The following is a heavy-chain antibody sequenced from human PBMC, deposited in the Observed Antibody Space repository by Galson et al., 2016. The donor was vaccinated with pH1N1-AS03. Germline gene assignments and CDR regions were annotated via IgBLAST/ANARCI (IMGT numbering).Heavy chain of an antibody. Sequence: SETLSLTCAVYGGSISDYYWTWIRQAPGKGLEWIGEINHSGDTTYNPSLESRVTISADTSTSQFSLNVTSVTAADTALYYWWAVYYGSGTKNCYWGQGTLVTVSS. CDR1: GGSISDYY. V-gene: IGHV4-34*01. J-gene: IGHJ4*02. D-gene: IGHD3-10*01. CDR3: WAVYYGSGTKNCY. CDR2: INHSGDT.